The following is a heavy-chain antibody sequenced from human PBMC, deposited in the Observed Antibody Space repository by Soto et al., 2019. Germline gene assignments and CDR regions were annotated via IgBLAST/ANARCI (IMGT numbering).Heavy chain of an antibody. CDR3: ARYRLYGDYVGTYYYYYYGMDV. J-gene: IGHJ6*02. Sequence: SVKVSCKASGGTFSSYAISWVRQAPGQGLEWMGGIIPIFGTANYAQKFQGRVTITADESTSTAYMELSSLRSEDTAVYYCARYRLYGDYVGTYYYYYYGMDVWGQGTTVTVS. CDR2: IIPIFGTA. D-gene: IGHD4-17*01. V-gene: IGHV1-69*13. CDR1: GGTFSSYA.